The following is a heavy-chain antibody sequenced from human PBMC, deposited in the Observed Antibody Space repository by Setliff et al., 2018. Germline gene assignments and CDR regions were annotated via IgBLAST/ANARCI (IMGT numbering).Heavy chain of an antibody. CDR2: IKWSGTST. V-gene: IGHV3-23*01. J-gene: IGHJ4*02. Sequence: GGSLRLSCAASGFTFDDYGMSWVRQAPGKGLEWVSGIKWSGTSTYHADSVKGRFTISGDNSKNTLYLQMNSLRAEDTAVYFCAKSPVAYCSGAVCYPFDYWGQGTLVTVSS. D-gene: IGHD2-8*02. CDR3: AKSPVAYCSGAVCYPFDY. CDR1: GFTFDDYG.